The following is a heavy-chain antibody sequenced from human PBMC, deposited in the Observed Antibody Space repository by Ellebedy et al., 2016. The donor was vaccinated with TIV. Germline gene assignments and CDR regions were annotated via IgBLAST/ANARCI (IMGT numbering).Heavy chain of an antibody. V-gene: IGHV3-48*02. CDR1: GFTFSSYS. CDR3: ARDRGAAADPFFDY. J-gene: IGHJ4*02. D-gene: IGHD6-13*01. CDR2: ISSSSTI. Sequence: GGSLRLXCAASGFTFSSYSMNWVRQAPGKGLEWVSYISSSSTIYYADSVKGRFTISRDNAKNSLYLQMNSLRDEDTAVYYCARDRGAAADPFFDYWGQGTPVTVSS.